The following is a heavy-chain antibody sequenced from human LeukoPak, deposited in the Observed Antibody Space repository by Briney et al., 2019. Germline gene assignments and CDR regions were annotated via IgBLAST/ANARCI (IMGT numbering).Heavy chain of an antibody. CDR1: GCSFTSYW. CDR2: IYSGNSGT. CDR3: VRLYPLNILGVPAAITLPPIGFDY. D-gene: IGHD2-2*01. Sequence: ESLKIFCWGSGCSFTSYWIGWVRQRPGKGLGGMGMIYSGNSGTRYSPSFAGEVTISADKSISTTYLQWSIQKAADTAMYYCVRLYPLNILGVPAAITLPPIGFDYWGQGTLVTV. V-gene: IGHV5-51*01. J-gene: IGHJ4*02.